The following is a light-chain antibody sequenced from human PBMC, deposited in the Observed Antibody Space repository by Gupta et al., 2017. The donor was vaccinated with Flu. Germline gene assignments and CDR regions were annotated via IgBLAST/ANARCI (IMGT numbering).Light chain of an antibody. CDR3: QVWESSSDHRV. CDR2: DDI. CDR1: NIGGKS. V-gene: IGLV3-21*02. Sequence: SSVPTLPPSVSVAPGQTASITCGGNNIGGKSVFWYQQKPGQAPLLVVYDDIDRPSGIPKRFSGSNSGNTATLTIGRVEAGDEADYYCQVWESSSDHRVFGGGTRLTVL. J-gene: IGLJ3*02.